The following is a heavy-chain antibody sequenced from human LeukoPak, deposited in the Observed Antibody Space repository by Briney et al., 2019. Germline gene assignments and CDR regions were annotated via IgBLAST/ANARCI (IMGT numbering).Heavy chain of an antibody. CDR1: GGTFSSYA. D-gene: IGHD3-22*01. J-gene: IGHJ4*02. V-gene: IGHV1-18*01. CDR2: ISAYNGNT. Sequence: ASVKVSCKASGGTFSSYAISWVRQAPGQGLEWMGWISAYNGNTNYAQKLQGRVTMTTDTSTSTAYMELRSLRSDDTAVYYCARGYYYDSSGYCDYWGQGTLVTVSS. CDR3: ARGYYYDSSGYCDY.